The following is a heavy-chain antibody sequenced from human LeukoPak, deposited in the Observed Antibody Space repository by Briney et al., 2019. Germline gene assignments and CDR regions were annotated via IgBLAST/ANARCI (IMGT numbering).Heavy chain of an antibody. D-gene: IGHD4-11*01. CDR2: INPDGTTT. Sequence: PGGSLRLACAASGFSFSTYWMDWVRHAPGKGLLWVSHINPDGTTTRFADSVKGRFTISRDNAENTLYLQMYSLRAEDTALYYCARRHADSTGFDYWGQGALVTVSS. V-gene: IGHV3-74*01. CDR3: ARRHADSTGFDY. CDR1: GFSFSTYW. J-gene: IGHJ4*02.